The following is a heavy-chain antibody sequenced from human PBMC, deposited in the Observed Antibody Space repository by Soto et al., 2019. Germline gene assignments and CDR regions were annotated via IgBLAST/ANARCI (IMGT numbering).Heavy chain of an antibody. V-gene: IGHV1-69*01. CDR2: IIPIFGTA. Sequence: QVQLVQSGAEVKKPGSSVKVSCKASGGTFSSYAISWVRQAPGQGLEWMGGIIPIFGTANYAQKFQGRVTITADEATSTAYMELSRLRSEDTAVYYCARSLMVRGGTAYYYGMDVWGQGTTVTVSS. D-gene: IGHD3-10*01. CDR1: GGTFSSYA. J-gene: IGHJ6*02. CDR3: ARSLMVRGGTAYYYGMDV.